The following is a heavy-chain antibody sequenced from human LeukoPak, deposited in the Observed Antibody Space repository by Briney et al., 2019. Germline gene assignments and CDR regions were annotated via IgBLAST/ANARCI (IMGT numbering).Heavy chain of an antibody. D-gene: IGHD1-26*01. CDR3: ARSGIVGAMDY. Sequence: SETLSLTCTVSGGSISSYYWSWIRQPPGKGLERIGYIYYSGSTNYNPSLKSRVTISVDTSKNQFSLKLSSVTAADTAVYYCARSGIVGAMDYWGQGTLVTVSS. J-gene: IGHJ4*02. V-gene: IGHV4-59*01. CDR1: GGSISSYY. CDR2: IYYSGST.